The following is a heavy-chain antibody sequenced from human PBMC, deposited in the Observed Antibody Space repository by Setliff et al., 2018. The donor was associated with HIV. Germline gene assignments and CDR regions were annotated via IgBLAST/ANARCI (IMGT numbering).Heavy chain of an antibody. J-gene: IGHJ4*02. Sequence: TLSLTCTVSGGSISSYYWSWIRQPPGKGLEWLALIYWNDEKCYSPSLKRRLTITKDTSKNQVVLTMTNLDPVDTATYYCTHKKPGGLARFDYWGQGTLVTVSS. CDR3: THKKPGGLARFDY. CDR2: IYWNDEK. CDR1: GGSISSYYW. D-gene: IGHD3-9*01. V-gene: IGHV2-5*01.